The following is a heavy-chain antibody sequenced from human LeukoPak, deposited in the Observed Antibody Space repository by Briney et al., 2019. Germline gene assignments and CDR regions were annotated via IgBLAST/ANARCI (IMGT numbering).Heavy chain of an antibody. J-gene: IGHJ4*02. V-gene: IGHV3-7*03. CDR1: GFTFSTYW. CDR2: IKEDGSEK. Sequence: GGSLRLPCAASGFTFSTYWMGWVRQAPGKGLEWLGNIKEDGSEKYYVDFVKGRFTISRDNAKNSLSLQMNSLRAEDTAVYYCARDRGWLVSDYWGQGTLVTVSS. D-gene: IGHD6-19*01. CDR3: ARDRGWLVSDY.